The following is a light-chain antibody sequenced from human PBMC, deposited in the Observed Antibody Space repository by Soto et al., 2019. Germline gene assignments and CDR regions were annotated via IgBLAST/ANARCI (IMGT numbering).Light chain of an antibody. Sequence: QSALTQPASVSGSPGQSITISCTGTSSDVGGYNYVSWYQQHPGKAPKFMIYDVSNRPSGVSNRFSGSKSGNTASLTISGLQAEDEADDYCSSYTSSSTLGHVVFGGGTKLTVL. CDR2: DVS. V-gene: IGLV2-14*01. J-gene: IGLJ2*01. CDR1: SSDVGGYNY. CDR3: SSYTSSSTLGHVV.